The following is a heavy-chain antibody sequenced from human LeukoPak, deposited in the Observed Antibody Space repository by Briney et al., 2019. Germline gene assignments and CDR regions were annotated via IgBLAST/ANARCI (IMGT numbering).Heavy chain of an antibody. CDR3: ARAAFTGDGYNGALDY. CDR1: GYTFTTYY. CDR2: INPSGGAT. D-gene: IGHD5-24*01. J-gene: IGHJ4*02. V-gene: IGHV1-46*01. Sequence: ASVKVSCKASGYTFTTYYIHWVRQAPGQGLAWMGIINPSGGATYYAQQFQGRVTMTRDTSTNTVYMELSSLISEDTAVYYCARAAFTGDGYNGALDYWGQGVLVTVSS.